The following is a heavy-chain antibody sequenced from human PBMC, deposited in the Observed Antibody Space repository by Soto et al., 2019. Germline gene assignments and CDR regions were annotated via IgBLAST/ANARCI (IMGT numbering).Heavy chain of an antibody. J-gene: IGHJ4*02. CDR3: ARDLDIVVVPAAPSDY. CDR2: ISAYNGNT. V-gene: IGHV1-18*01. CDR1: GYTFTSYG. D-gene: IGHD2-2*01. Sequence: ASVKVSCKASGYTFTSYGISWVRQAPGQGLEWMGWISAYNGNTNYAQKLQGRVTMTTDTSTSTAYMELRSLRSDDTAVYYCARDLDIVVVPAAPSDYWGQGTLVTVSS.